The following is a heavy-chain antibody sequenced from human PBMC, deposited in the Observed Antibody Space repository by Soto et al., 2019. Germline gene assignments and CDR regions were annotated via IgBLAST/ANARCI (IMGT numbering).Heavy chain of an antibody. Sequence: VQLVESGGGVVQPGRSLRLSCAASGFTFSSYGMHWVRQAPGKGLEWVAVIWYDGSNKYYADSVKGRFTISRDNSKNPLYLQMNSLIAEDTAGYYCARWGIAAGDYWCHGTLVTVSS. CDR1: GFTFSSYG. CDR2: IWYDGSNK. J-gene: IGHJ4*01. V-gene: IGHV3-33*01. D-gene: IGHD6-13*01. CDR3: ARWGIAAGDY.